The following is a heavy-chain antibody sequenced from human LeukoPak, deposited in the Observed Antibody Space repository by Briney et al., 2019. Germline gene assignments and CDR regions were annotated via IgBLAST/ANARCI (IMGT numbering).Heavy chain of an antibody. Sequence: GGSLRLSCAASGFPFSSYAMNWVRQAPGKGLEWVSSFSYNGRYIYHAESMKGRFTTSRDNAKNSLYLQMSDLRVEDTAVYYCAREESGAWSEAFDIWGKGTVVTVSS. V-gene: IGHV3-21*01. CDR1: GFPFSSYA. D-gene: IGHD6-19*01. CDR3: AREESGAWSEAFDI. J-gene: IGHJ3*02. CDR2: FSYNGRYI.